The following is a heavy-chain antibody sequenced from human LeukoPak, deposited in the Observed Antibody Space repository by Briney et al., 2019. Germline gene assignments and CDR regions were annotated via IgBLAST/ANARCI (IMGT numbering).Heavy chain of an antibody. J-gene: IGHJ5*02. Sequence: PSETLSLTCTVSGGSISSSSYYWGWIRQPPGKGLEWIGSIYYSGSTYYNPSLKSRVTISVDTSKNQFSLKLSSVTAADTAVYYCARHKGHSTVIIWFDPWGQGTLVTVSS. V-gene: IGHV4-39*01. CDR3: ARHKGHSTVIIWFDP. CDR2: IYYSGST. CDR1: GGSISSSSYY. D-gene: IGHD4-17*01.